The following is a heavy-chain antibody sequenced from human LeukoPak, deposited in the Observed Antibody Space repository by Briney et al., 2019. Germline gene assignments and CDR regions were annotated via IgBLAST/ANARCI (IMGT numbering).Heavy chain of an antibody. CDR2: INPSGGST. CDR1: GYTFTSYY. J-gene: IGHJ4*02. D-gene: IGHD4-23*01. V-gene: IGHV1-46*01. Sequence: ASVKVSCKASGYTFTSYYMHWVRQAPGQGLEWMGIINPSGGSTSYAQKFQGRVTVTRDMSTSTVYMELSSLRSEDTAVYSCARDLYGANSGAFDIWGQGTLVTVSS. CDR3: ARDLYGANSGAFDI.